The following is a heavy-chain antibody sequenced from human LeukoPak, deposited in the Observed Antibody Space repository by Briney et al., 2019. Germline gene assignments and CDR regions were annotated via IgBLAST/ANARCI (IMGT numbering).Heavy chain of an antibody. CDR3: ARDHPSGSSHFDY. CDR1: GFTFDDYA. Sequence: GGSLRLSCAASGFTFDDYAMHWVRQAPGKGLEWVSAISGSGGSTYYADSVKGRFTISRDNSKNTLYLQMGSLRAEDMAVYYCARDHPSGSSHFDYWGQGTLVTVSS. D-gene: IGHD1-26*01. V-gene: IGHV3-23*01. CDR2: ISGSGGST. J-gene: IGHJ4*02.